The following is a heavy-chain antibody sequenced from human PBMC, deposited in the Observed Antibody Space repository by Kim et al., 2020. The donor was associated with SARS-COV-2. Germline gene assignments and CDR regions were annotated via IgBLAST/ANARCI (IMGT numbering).Heavy chain of an antibody. CDR2: GTT. Sequence: GTTDYSAPVKGRFTISRDDSKNTLYLQMSSLETEDTAIYYCTTFHSSENYWGQGTLVTVSS. J-gene: IGHJ4*02. CDR3: TTFHSSENY. V-gene: IGHV3-15*01. D-gene: IGHD3-10*01.